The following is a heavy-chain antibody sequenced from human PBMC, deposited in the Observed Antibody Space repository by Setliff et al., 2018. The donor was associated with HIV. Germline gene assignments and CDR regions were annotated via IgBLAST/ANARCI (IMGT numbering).Heavy chain of an antibody. V-gene: IGHV4-30-4*08. CDR1: GGSISSDDYY. J-gene: IGHJ4*02. CDR3: ARMSVSAAVYFDS. Sequence: PSETLSLTCTVSGGSISSDDYYWNWIRQPPGKGLEWIGYITYSGSAYYKSSLASRLTMSIDTSRNQFSLKLRSVTAADTAVFYCARMSVSAAVYFDSWGQGTLVTVSS. CDR2: ITYSGSA. D-gene: IGHD6-25*01.